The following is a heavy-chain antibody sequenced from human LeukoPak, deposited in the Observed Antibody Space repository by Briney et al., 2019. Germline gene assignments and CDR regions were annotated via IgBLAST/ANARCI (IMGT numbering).Heavy chain of an antibody. CDR1: GDSINYYY. Sequence: SETLSLTCTVSGDSINYYYWSWLRQSPGKGLEWIGYVYYNGSAKYNPPLKSRVTISVDMSKNQFSLKVSSVTAADTAIYYCARKGGHFDYWGQGTLVTVSS. CDR2: VYYNGSA. J-gene: IGHJ4*02. V-gene: IGHV4-59*01. D-gene: IGHD2-15*01. CDR3: ARKGGHFDY.